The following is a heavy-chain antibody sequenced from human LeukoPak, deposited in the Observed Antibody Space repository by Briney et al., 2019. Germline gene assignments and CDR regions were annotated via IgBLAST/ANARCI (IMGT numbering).Heavy chain of an antibody. Sequence: SETLSLTCTVSGGSISSYYWSWIRQPPEKGLEWIGYIYYSGSTNYNPSLKSRVTISVDTSKNQFSPKLSSVTAADTAVYYCAREFTLDHGMDVWGQGTTVTVSS. V-gene: IGHV4-59*01. CDR1: GGSISSYY. J-gene: IGHJ6*02. CDR3: AREFTLDHGMDV. CDR2: IYYSGST.